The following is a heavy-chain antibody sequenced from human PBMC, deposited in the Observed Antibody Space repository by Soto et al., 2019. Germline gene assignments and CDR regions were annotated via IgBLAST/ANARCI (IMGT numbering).Heavy chain of an antibody. CDR1: GERLTGNY. V-gene: IGHV1-2*02. J-gene: IGHJ5*02. D-gene: IGHD2-8*01. CDR3: AKNNGALVIFAH. Sequence: SVEVSCEASGERLTGNYRHWVRQAPGQGLEWMGWITPNSGFTNYAQKFQGRVTMTRDTSISTAYMELSRLTSDDTAFYFCAKNNGALVIFAHLGQGTSVPVFS. CDR2: ITPNSGFT.